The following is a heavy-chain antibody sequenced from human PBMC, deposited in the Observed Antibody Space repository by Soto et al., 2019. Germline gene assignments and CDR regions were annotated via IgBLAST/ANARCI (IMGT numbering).Heavy chain of an antibody. CDR2: IYYSGST. CDR3: ARHQPGSAGYYYYMDV. J-gene: IGHJ6*03. Sequence: SETLSLTCTVSGGSISSYYWSWIRQPPGKGLEWIGYIYYSGSTNYNPSLKSRVTISVDTSKNQFSLKLSSVTAADTAVYYCARHQPGSAGYYYYMDVWGKGTTVTVSS. V-gene: IGHV4-59*08. D-gene: IGHD2-2*01. CDR1: GGSISSYY.